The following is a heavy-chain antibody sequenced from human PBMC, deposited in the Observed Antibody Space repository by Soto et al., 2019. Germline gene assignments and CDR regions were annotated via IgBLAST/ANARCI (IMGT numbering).Heavy chain of an antibody. CDR2: ISYDGSNK. Sequence: GGSLRLSCAASGFTFSSYAMHWVRQAPGKGLEWVAVISYDGSNKYYADSVKGRFTISRDNSKNTLYLQTNSLRAEDTAVYYCARSQFPSGWFDYWGQGTLVTVSS. CDR3: ARSQFPSGWFDY. J-gene: IGHJ4*02. D-gene: IGHD6-19*01. V-gene: IGHV3-30-3*01. CDR1: GFTFSSYA.